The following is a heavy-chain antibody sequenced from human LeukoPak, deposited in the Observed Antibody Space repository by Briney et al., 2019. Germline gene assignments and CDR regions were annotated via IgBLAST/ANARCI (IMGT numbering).Heavy chain of an antibody. V-gene: IGHV3-30*18. Sequence: PGGSLRLSCAASGFTFSSYGMHWVRQAPGKGLEWVAVISYDGSNKYYADSVKGRFTISRDNSKNTLYLQMNSLRAEDTAVYYCAKDSVDAWFDPWGQGTLVTVSS. J-gene: IGHJ5*02. D-gene: IGHD6-19*01. CDR1: GFTFSSYG. CDR3: AKDSVDAWFDP. CDR2: ISYDGSNK.